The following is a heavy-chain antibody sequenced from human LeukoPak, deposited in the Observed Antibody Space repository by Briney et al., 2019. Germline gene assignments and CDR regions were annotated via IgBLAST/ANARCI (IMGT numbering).Heavy chain of an antibody. Sequence: GGSLRLSCAASGFTFSSYSMNWVRQAPGKGLEWVSSISSSSSYIYYADSVKGRFTISRDNAKNSLYLQMNSLRAEDTAVYYCARGPLVVVVAATEYWFDPWGRGTLVTVSS. CDR2: ISSSSSYI. D-gene: IGHD2-15*01. J-gene: IGHJ5*02. V-gene: IGHV3-21*01. CDR3: ARGPLVVVVAATEYWFDP. CDR1: GFTFSSYS.